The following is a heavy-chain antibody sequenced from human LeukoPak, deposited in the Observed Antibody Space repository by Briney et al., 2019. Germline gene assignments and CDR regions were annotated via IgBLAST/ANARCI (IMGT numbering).Heavy chain of an antibody. Sequence: GGSLRLSCAASGFTFSSYEMNWVRQAPGKGLEWVSYISSSGSTIYYADSVKGRFTISGDNAKNSLYLQMNSLRAEDSAVYYCARDQAGRHSDYWGQGTLVTVSS. CDR3: ARDQAGRHSDY. V-gene: IGHV3-48*03. CDR2: ISSSGSTI. D-gene: IGHD6-13*01. CDR1: GFTFSSYE. J-gene: IGHJ4*02.